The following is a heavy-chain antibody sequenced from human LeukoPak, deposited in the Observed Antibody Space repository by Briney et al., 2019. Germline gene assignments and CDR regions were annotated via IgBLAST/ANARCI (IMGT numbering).Heavy chain of an antibody. CDR2: VYHSGST. J-gene: IGHJ4*02. CDR3: ARQDRIVATGPAIDY. D-gene: IGHD6-13*01. Sequence: NPSETLSLTCTVSGGSISSSSYYWGWIRPPPGKGLEWIVSVYHSGSTYYNPSLKSRVTISVDTSKNQFSLKLSSVTAADTAVYYCARQDRIVATGPAIDYWGQGTLVTVSS. V-gene: IGHV4-39*01. CDR1: GGSISSSSYY.